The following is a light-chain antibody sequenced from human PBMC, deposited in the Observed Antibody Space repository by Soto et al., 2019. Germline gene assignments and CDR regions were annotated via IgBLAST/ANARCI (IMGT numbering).Light chain of an antibody. V-gene: IGKV3-20*01. Sequence: EIVLTQSPGTLSLSPGERATLSCRASQSVSSSYLAWYQQKPGQAPRLLIYGASSRATGIPDRFSGSGSGTNFTLTISRLETEDFAVYYCKQYGRLPPWTFGQGTKVEIK. J-gene: IGKJ1*01. CDR2: GAS. CDR3: KQYGRLPPWT. CDR1: QSVSSSY.